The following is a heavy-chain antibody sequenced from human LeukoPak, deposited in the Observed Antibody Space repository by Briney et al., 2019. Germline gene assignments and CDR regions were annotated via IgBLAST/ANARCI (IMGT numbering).Heavy chain of an antibody. Sequence: SETLSLTCAGYGGSFSGYYWSWIRQPPGKGLEWIGEINHSGSTNYNPSLKSRVTISVDTSKNQFSLKLSSVTAADTAVYYCARTGYYMRYFDYWGQGTLVTVSS. CDR2: INHSGST. V-gene: IGHV4-34*01. CDR1: GGSFSGYY. CDR3: ARTGYYMRYFDY. J-gene: IGHJ4*02. D-gene: IGHD3-9*01.